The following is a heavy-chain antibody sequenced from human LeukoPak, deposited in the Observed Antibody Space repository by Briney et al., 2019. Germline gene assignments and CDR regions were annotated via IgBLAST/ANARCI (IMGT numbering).Heavy chain of an antibody. J-gene: IGHJ4*02. CDR2: MNPNSGNT. V-gene: IGHV1-8*01. CDR3: ARAEGSSSWYLV. CDR1: GYTFTSYD. D-gene: IGHD6-13*01. Sequence: GASVKVSCKASGYTFTSYDINWVRQATGQGLEWMGWMNPNSGNTGYAQKFQGRVTMTRNTSISTAYMELSSLRSGDTAVYYCARAEGSSSWYLVWGQGTLVTVSS.